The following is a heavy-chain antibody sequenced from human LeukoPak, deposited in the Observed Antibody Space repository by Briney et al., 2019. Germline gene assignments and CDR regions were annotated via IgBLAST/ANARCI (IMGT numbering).Heavy chain of an antibody. D-gene: IGHD5-18*01. Sequence: SETLSLTRTVSGGSISSGGYYWSWIRQHPGKGLEWIGYIYYSGSTYYNPSLKSRVTISVDTSKNQFSLKLSSVTAADTAVYYCARGGTAMVPFDYWGQGTLVTVSS. CDR2: IYYSGST. J-gene: IGHJ4*02. CDR3: ARGGTAMVPFDY. V-gene: IGHV4-31*03. CDR1: GGSISSGGYY.